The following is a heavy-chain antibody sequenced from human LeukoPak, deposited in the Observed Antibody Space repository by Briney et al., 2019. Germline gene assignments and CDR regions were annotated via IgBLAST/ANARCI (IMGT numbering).Heavy chain of an antibody. CDR3: ARDAHCTGVSCYSPYNWFDP. CDR2: IYFSGTT. Sequence: SETLSLTCTVPGGSISSSSYYWGWIRQPPGKGLEWIGSIYFSGTTYYNPSLQSRVTISVDTAKNQFSLKVTSVTAADTAAYYCARDAHCTGVSCYSPYNWFDPWGQGTLVTVSS. V-gene: IGHV4-39*07. D-gene: IGHD2-15*01. J-gene: IGHJ5*02. CDR1: GGSISSSSYY.